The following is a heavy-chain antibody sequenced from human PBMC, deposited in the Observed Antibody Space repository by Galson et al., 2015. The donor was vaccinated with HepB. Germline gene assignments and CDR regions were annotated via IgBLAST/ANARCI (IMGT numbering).Heavy chain of an antibody. CDR1: GASLWSSDYY. CDR2: VYYRGDT. V-gene: IGHV4-39*01. D-gene: IGHD3-16*01. Sequence: ETLSLTSTVSGASLWSSDYYWGWVRQPPGKGLEWIGNVYYRGDTYYNPSLKSQVTMSVETSRNQFSLRMRSVTAADTAVYYCARVNRQYDSWFDPWGQGTLVIVSA. J-gene: IGHJ5*02. CDR3: ARVNRQYDSWFDP.